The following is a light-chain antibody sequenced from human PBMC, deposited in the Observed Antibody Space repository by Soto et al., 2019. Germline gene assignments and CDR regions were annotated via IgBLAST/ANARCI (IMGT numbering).Light chain of an antibody. Sequence: EIVLTQSPATLSLSPGERATLSCRASQSVSSSLAWYQQKPGQAPRLLLYDASNRATGIPARFSGSGSGTDFTLTISSLQSEDFAVYYCQQYNNWPPLTFGGGTKVDI. J-gene: IGKJ4*01. CDR3: QQYNNWPPLT. CDR1: QSVSSS. CDR2: DAS. V-gene: IGKV3-11*01.